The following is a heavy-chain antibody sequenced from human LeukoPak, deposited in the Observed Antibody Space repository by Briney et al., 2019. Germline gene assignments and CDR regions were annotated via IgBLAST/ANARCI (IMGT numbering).Heavy chain of an antibody. D-gene: IGHD3-16*02. V-gene: IGHV4-59*01. CDR2: IYYSGST. Sequence: PSETLSLTCTVSGGSISSYYWSWIRQPPGKGLEWIGYIYYSGSTNYNPSLKSRVTISVDTSKNQFSLKLSSVTAADTAVYYCASYRYGGAFDIWGQGTMVTVSS. CDR3: ASYRYGGAFDI. CDR1: GGSISSYY. J-gene: IGHJ3*02.